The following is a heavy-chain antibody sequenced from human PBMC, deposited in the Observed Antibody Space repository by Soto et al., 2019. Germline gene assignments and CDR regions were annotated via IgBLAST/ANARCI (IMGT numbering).Heavy chain of an antibody. Sequence: QVQLQESGTGLLKPSETLSLTCTVSGGSVSSYYWSWIRQPPGKGLEWIAYIYYSGSTSYNPSLKSRVAISIDSSKHQVSLDLGSVTAADTAMYYCARRRALYIHGAFDPWGHGTMVTVSS. V-gene: IGHV4-59*02. CDR1: GGSVSSYY. J-gene: IGHJ3*01. CDR3: ARRRALYIHGAFDP. D-gene: IGHD1-20*01. CDR2: IYYSGST.